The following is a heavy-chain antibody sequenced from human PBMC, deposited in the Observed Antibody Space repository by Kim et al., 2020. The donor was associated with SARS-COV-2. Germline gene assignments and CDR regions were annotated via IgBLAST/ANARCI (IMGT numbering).Heavy chain of an antibody. CDR3: ARELIAAAEGSHPYYYYGMDV. CDR2: IYYSGST. CDR1: GGSISSSSYY. D-gene: IGHD6-13*01. J-gene: IGHJ6*02. V-gene: IGHV4-39*07. Sequence: SETLSLTCTVSGGSISSSSYYWGWIRQPPGKGLEWIGSIYYSGSTYYNPSLKSRVTISVDTSKNQFSLKLSSVTAADTAVYYCARELIAAAEGSHPYYYYGMDVWGQGTTVTVSS.